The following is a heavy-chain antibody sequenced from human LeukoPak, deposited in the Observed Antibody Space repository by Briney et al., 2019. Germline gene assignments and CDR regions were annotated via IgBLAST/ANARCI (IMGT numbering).Heavy chain of an antibody. Sequence: SVKVSCKASGGTFSSYAISWVRQAPGQGLEWMGGIIPIFGTANYAQKFQGRVTITADKSTSTAYMELSSLRSEDTAVYYCARGGEYSSSSSFDPWGQGTLVTVSS. CDR3: ARGGEYSSSSSFDP. V-gene: IGHV1-69*06. CDR2: IIPIFGTA. J-gene: IGHJ5*02. D-gene: IGHD6-6*01. CDR1: GGTFSSYA.